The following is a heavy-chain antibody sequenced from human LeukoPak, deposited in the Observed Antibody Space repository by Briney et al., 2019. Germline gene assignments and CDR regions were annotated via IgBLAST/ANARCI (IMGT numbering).Heavy chain of an antibody. CDR3: AKYRATEKANWFDP. CDR1: GFTFSSYA. V-gene: IGHV3-23*01. J-gene: IGHJ5*02. CDR2: ISGSGGST. D-gene: IGHD1-14*01. Sequence: PGASLRLSCAASGFTFSSYAMSWVRQAPGKGLEWVSAISGSGGSTYYADSVKGRFTISRDNSKNTLYLQMNSLRAEDAAVYYCAKYRATEKANWFDPWGQGTLVTVSS.